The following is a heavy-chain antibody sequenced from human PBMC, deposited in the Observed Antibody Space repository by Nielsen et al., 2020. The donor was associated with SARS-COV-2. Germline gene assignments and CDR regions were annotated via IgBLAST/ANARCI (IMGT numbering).Heavy chain of an antibody. CDR2: INPSGDST. V-gene: IGHV1-46*01. Sequence: ASVKVSCKASGYTFTGYYMHWVRQAPGQGLEWMGIINPSGDSTSYAQKFQGRITMTRDTSISTAYMELSRLRSDDTAVYYCARGRTLVDCSGGSCPFDPWGQGTLVTVSS. CDR1: GYTFTGYY. CDR3: ARGRTLVDCSGGSCPFDP. D-gene: IGHD2-15*01. J-gene: IGHJ5*02.